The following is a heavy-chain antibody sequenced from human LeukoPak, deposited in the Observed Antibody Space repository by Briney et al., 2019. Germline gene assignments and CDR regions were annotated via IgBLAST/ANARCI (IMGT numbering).Heavy chain of an antibody. CDR3: ARSPRIADRRDYYYMDV. CDR1: EFTFSSFE. V-gene: IGHV4-59*01. Sequence: GSLRLSCAASEFTFSSFEMNWVRQPPGKGLEWIGYIYYSGSTNYNPSLKSRVTISLDTSKNQFSLKLSSVTAADTAVYYCARSPRIADRRDYYYMDVWGKGTTVTVSS. D-gene: IGHD6-6*01. J-gene: IGHJ6*03. CDR2: IYYSGST.